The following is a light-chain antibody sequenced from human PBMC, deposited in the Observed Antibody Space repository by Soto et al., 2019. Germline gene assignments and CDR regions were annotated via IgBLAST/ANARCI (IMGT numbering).Light chain of an antibody. CDR3: QSYDSSLSGYVV. Sequence: QAVVTQPPSVSGAPRQRVTISCTGSSSNIGAGYDVHWYQQLPGTAPKLLIYGNSNRPSGVPDRFSGSKSGTSASLAITGLQAEDEADYYCQSYDSSLSGYVVFGGGTQLTVL. CDR1: SSNIGAGYD. J-gene: IGLJ2*01. V-gene: IGLV1-40*01. CDR2: GNS.